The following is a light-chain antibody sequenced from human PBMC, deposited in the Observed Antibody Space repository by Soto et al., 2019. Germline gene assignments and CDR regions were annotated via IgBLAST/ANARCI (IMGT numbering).Light chain of an antibody. J-gene: IGLJ2*01. Sequence: QSALTQPASVSGSPGQSITISCTGTSSDVGGYNYVSWYQHHPGKAPKLMIYEVSHRPSGVSNRFSGSKSGNTASLTISRLQAEDEADYYCSSYTSTSLVVFGGGTKVTVL. CDR2: EVS. V-gene: IGLV2-14*01. CDR3: SSYTSTSLVV. CDR1: SSDVGGYNY.